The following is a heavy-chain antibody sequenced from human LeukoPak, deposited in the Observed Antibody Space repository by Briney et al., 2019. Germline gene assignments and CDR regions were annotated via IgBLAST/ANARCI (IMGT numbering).Heavy chain of an antibody. CDR3: ASTLYYYDSSGYYSGRFDY. V-gene: IGHV4-61*05. CDR1: GGSISSSSYY. CDR2: IYYSGST. D-gene: IGHD3-22*01. Sequence: SETLSLTCTVSGGSISSSSYYWGWIRQPPGKGLEWIGYIYYSGSTNYNPSLKSRVTISVDTSKNQFSLKLSSVTAADTAVYYCASTLYYYDSSGYYSGRFDYWGQGTLVTVSS. J-gene: IGHJ4*02.